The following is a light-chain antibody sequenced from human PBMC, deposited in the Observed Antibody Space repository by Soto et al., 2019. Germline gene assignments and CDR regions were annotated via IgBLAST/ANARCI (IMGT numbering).Light chain of an antibody. CDR2: DVS. J-gene: IGLJ1*01. CDR3: SSYTGSTTLHYV. CDR1: SSDGGGYNY. V-gene: IGLV2-14*01. Sequence: ALTQPASLSGSPGQSITISCTGTSSDGGGYNYVSWYQQHPGKAPKLLIYDVSNRPSGASNRFSGSKSGNTASLTISGLQAEDEADYYCSSYTGSTTLHYVFGTGTKVTVL.